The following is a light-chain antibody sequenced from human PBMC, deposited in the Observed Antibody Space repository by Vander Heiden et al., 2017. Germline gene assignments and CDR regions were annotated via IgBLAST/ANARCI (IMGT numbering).Light chain of an antibody. V-gene: IGLV4-69*01. J-gene: IGLJ2*01. CDR3: QTWGTGTGV. Sequence: QLVLTQSPSASASLGASVKLTRTLSSGHSSYAIAWHQQQPEKGPRYLMKRNSDGSHSKGDGIPDRFSGFSSGAARSLTISSLQSEDEAYYYCQTWGTGTGVFGGGTKLTVL. CDR2: RNSDGSH. CDR1: SGHSSYA.